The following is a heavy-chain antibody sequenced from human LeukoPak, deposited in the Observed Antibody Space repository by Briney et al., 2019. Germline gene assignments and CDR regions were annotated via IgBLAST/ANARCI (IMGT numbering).Heavy chain of an antibody. CDR3: ARLGPYDILTGYPTWSYFDY. V-gene: IGHV4-34*01. CDR2: INHSGST. CDR1: GGSFSGYY. D-gene: IGHD3-9*01. J-gene: IGHJ4*02. Sequence: SETLSLTCAVYGGSFSGYYWSWIRQPAGKGLEWIGEINHSGSTNYNPSLKSRVTISVDTSKNQFSLKLSSVTAADTAVYYCARLGPYDILTGYPTWSYFDYWGQGTLVTVSS.